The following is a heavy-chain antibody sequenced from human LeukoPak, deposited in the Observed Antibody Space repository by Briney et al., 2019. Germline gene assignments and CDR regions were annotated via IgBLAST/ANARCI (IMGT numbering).Heavy chain of an antibody. V-gene: IGHV4-34*01. CDR1: GGSFSAYY. CDR2: INHSGST. J-gene: IGHJ6*03. D-gene: IGHD3-22*01. CDR3: ATLTYYYDSSGPNGVLVLTAGEHYMDV. Sequence: PSETLSLTCAVYGGSFSAYYWSWIRQPPGKGLEWIGDINHSGSTNYNPSLKSRVTISVDTSKNQFSLKLSSVTAADTAVYYCATLTYYYDSSGPNGVLVLTAGEHYMDVWGKGTTVTVSS.